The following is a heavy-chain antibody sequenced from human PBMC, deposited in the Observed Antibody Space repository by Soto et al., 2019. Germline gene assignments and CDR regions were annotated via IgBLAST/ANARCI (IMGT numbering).Heavy chain of an antibody. CDR3: AKDPAVGYYGSGSYYNFGWFDT. V-gene: IGHV3-30*18. Sequence: GGSLRLSCTASGFTFSSYGIHWVRQAPGKGLEWVAVISYDGNNEYYTDSVKGRFTISRDNSKNTLYLQMNSLRAEDTAVYYCAKDPAVGYYGSGSYYNFGWFDTWGQGTLVTV. CDR2: ISYDGNNE. J-gene: IGHJ5*02. CDR1: GFTFSSYG. D-gene: IGHD3-10*01.